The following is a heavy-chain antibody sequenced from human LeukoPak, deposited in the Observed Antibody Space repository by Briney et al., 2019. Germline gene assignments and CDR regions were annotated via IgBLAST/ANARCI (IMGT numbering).Heavy chain of an antibody. D-gene: IGHD3-10*01. Sequence: APVKVSCKASGYTFTGYYMHWVRQAPGQGLEWMGRINPNSGGTNYAQKFQGRVTMTRDTSISTAYMELSRLRSDDTAVYYCARATMVRGVIIRSWFDPWGQGTLVTVSS. CDR2: INPNSGGT. J-gene: IGHJ5*02. CDR3: ARATMVRGVIIRSWFDP. CDR1: GYTFTGYY. V-gene: IGHV1-2*06.